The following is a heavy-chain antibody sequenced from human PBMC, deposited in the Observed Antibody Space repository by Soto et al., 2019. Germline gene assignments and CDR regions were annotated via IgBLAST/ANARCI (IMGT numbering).Heavy chain of an antibody. V-gene: IGHV4-39*01. CDR2: IYYSGST. CDR3: ARQYSSSWGGWFDP. CDR1: GGSISSSSYY. J-gene: IGHJ5*02. D-gene: IGHD6-13*01. Sequence: SETLSLTCTVSGGSISSSSYYWGWIRQPPGKGLEWIGSIYYSGSTYYNPSLKSRVTISVDTSKNQFSLKLSSVTAADTAVYYCARQYSSSWGGWFDPWGQGTLVTVSS.